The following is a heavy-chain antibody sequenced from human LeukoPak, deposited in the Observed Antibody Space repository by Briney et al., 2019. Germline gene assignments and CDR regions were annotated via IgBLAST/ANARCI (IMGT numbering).Heavy chain of an antibody. CDR3: ARDLYCSGGSCYRWFDP. V-gene: IGHV4-38-2*02. J-gene: IGHJ5*02. Sequence: SETLSLTCTVSGYSISSGYYWGWIRQPPGKGLEWIGSIYHSGSTYYNPSLKSRVTISVDTSKNQFSLKLSSVTAADTAVYYCARDLYCSGGSCYRWFDPWGQGNLVTVSS. D-gene: IGHD2-15*01. CDR1: GYSISSGYY. CDR2: IYHSGST.